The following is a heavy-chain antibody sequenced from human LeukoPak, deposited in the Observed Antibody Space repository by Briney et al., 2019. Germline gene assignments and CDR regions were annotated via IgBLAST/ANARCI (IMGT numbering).Heavy chain of an antibody. Sequence: GGSLRLSCAASGFTLSSYGMSWFRQAPGKGLEWVAYINQDGSKKYYVDSVKGRFTISRGNAKNSLYLQMNSLRAEDTAVYYGSRESWSYYSVFDYWGQGTLVTVSS. CDR3: SRESWSYYSVFDY. J-gene: IGHJ4*02. D-gene: IGHD1-26*01. V-gene: IGHV3-7*01. CDR2: INQDGSKK. CDR1: GFTLSSYG.